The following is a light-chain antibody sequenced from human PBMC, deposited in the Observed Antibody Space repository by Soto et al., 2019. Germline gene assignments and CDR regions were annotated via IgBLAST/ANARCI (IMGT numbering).Light chain of an antibody. CDR2: AAS. Sequence: DIQMTQSPSSLAASVGDRVTITCRTSQGIGNGLSWFKQKPGKAPKRLIYAASTLKSGVPSRFSGSGSGTEFNRTISSLQPEDFATYYCLRHNDYPITFGQGTRLEIK. J-gene: IGKJ5*01. CDR1: QGIGNG. V-gene: IGKV1-17*01. CDR3: LRHNDYPIT.